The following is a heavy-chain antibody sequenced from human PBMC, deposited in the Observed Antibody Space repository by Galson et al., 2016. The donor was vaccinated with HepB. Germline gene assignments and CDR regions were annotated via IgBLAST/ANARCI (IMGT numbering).Heavy chain of an antibody. J-gene: IGHJ6*04. CDR1: GYTFTNYN. D-gene: IGHD2-8*01. CDR3: AGDGPHYVLRKYYVMDV. Sequence: VKVSCKASGYTFTNYNINWVRQAPGQGLEWMGWVNPNSGDTGYAQKFQGTVTMTRNTSISSAYMELTSLRSEDTAVSFLAGDGPHYVLRKYYVMDVWGKGTTVTVAS. V-gene: IGHV1-8*01. CDR2: VNPNSGDT.